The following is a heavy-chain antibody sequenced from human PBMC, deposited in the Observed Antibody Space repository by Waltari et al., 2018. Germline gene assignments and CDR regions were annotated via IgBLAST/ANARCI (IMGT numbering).Heavy chain of an antibody. D-gene: IGHD6-6*01. CDR2: SIPIFGAA. CDR1: GGTFSTYA. V-gene: IGHV1-69*12. Sequence: QVQVVQSGAEVKKPGSSVKVSCKASGGTFSTYAISWVRQAPGQGLEWMGGSIPIFGAANYAQKFQGRVTITADESTSTAYMELSSLRSEDTAVYYCARDKEYSSSDLPYYYYYMDVWGKGTAVTVSS. CDR3: ARDKEYSSSDLPYYYYYMDV. J-gene: IGHJ6*03.